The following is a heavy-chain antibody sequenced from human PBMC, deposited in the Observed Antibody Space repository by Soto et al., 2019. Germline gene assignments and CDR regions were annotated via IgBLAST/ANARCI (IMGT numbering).Heavy chain of an antibody. J-gene: IGHJ4*02. D-gene: IGHD3-3*01. V-gene: IGHV4-4*02. CDR2: MYHSGRT. Sequence: PSQTRFLTLAVFGGSLSRNNWWGWGRQAPGKELGGIGEMYHSGRTSYNPSLRSRVTMSVDKSKNQFSLIVTSVTAADTAVYYCTKDGSGHPYYSDNWGPGTLVTVSS. CDR1: GGSLSRNNW. CDR3: TKDGSGHPYYSDN.